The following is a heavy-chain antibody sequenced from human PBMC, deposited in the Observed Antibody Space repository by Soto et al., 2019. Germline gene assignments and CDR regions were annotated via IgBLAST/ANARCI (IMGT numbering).Heavy chain of an antibody. CDR2: INNSGST. Sequence: SETLSLTCTVSGGSIRSYCWTWIRQPPGGGLEWIGEINNSGSTNYNPSLKSRVTISVDTSKNQFSLKLSSVTAADTAVYYCARADSSSWYLYWGQGTLVTVSS. CDR3: ARADSSSWYLY. CDR1: GGSIRSYC. D-gene: IGHD6-13*01. J-gene: IGHJ4*02. V-gene: IGHV4-34*01.